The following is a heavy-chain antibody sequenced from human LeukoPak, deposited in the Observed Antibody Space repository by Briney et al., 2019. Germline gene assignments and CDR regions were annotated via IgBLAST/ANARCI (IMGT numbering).Heavy chain of an antibody. V-gene: IGHV3-48*03. Sequence: GGSLRLSCAASGFTFSSYEMHWVRQAPGKGLEWVSYISSSDSTIYYADSVKGRFTISRDNAKNSLYLQMNSLRAEDTAVYYCARDHGGSSPFDYWGQGTLVTVSS. J-gene: IGHJ4*02. CDR1: GFTFSSYE. D-gene: IGHD4-23*01. CDR3: ARDHGGSSPFDY. CDR2: ISSSDSTI.